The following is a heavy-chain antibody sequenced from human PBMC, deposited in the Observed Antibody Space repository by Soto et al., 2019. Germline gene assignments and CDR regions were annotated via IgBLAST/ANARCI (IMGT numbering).Heavy chain of an antibody. CDR2: ISYDGSNK. CDR1: GFTFSSYG. CDR3: AKDRRLLRDRYGMDV. J-gene: IGHJ6*02. Sequence: QVQLVESGGGVVQPGRSLRLSCAASGFTFSSYGMHWVRQAPGKGLEWVAVISYDGSNKYYADSVKGRFTISRENSKNTLYLQMNSLRAEDTAVYYCAKDRRLLRDRYGMDVWGQGTTVTVSS. V-gene: IGHV3-30*18. D-gene: IGHD1-26*01.